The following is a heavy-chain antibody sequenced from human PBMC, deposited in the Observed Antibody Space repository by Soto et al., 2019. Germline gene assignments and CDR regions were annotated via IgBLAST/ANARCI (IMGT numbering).Heavy chain of an antibody. D-gene: IGHD3-3*01. CDR3: ARDYDFWSGSQGYYYYYGMDV. CDR2: IIPIFGTA. V-gene: IGHV1-69*01. CDR1: CGTFRSYA. Sequence: SMRVSCEDSCGTFRSYAISWVRQAPGNGLEWMGGIIPIFGTANYAQKFQGRVTITADESTSTAYMELSSLRSEDTAVYYCARDYDFWSGSQGYYYYYGMDVWGQGTTVTVSS. J-gene: IGHJ6*02.